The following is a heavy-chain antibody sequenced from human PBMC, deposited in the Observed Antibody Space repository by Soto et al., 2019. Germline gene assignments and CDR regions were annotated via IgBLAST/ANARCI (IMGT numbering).Heavy chain of an antibody. CDR3: ARPLDTRSPYLDY. Sequence: EVQLVESGGGLVQPGGSLRLSCAASGFTFSTYWMIWVRQAPGKGLEWVANIRQDGSEKYYVDSVKGRFTISRDNAKNSLYLQMNSLRAEDTAIYYCARPLDTRSPYLDYWGQGTLVTVSS. CDR1: GFTFSTYW. J-gene: IGHJ4*02. CDR2: IRQDGSEK. V-gene: IGHV3-7*03.